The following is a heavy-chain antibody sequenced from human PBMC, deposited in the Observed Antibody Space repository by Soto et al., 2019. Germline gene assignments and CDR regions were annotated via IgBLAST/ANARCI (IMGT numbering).Heavy chain of an antibody. Sequence: GESLKISFKGSGDSFNTYWIAWVLQMPGKGLEWMGITHPGDSETRYSPSFEGQVTISADKSISTAYLQWSSLKASDTAMYYCARQGRDGHNQGYGMDVWGQGTTVTVSS. CDR2: THPGDSET. CDR3: ARQGRDGHNQGYGMDV. J-gene: IGHJ6*02. V-gene: IGHV5-51*01. CDR1: GDSFNTYW.